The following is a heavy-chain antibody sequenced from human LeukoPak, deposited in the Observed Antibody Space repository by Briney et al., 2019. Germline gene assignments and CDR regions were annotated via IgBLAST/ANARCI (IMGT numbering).Heavy chain of an antibody. V-gene: IGHV1-2*02. CDR3: ARGQRWIGIAARHGANYYYYMDV. J-gene: IGHJ6*03. Sequence: ASVKVSCKASGYTFTGYYMHWVRQAPGQGLEWMGWINSKTGGTNDAQKFQGRVTITADKSTSTAYMELSSLRSEDTAVYYCARGQRWIGIAARHGANYYYYMDVWGKGTTVTVSS. CDR1: GYTFTGYY. D-gene: IGHD6-6*01. CDR2: INSKTGGT.